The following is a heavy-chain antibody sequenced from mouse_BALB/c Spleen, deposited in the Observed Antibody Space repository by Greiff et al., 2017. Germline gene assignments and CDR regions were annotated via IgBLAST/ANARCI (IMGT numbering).Heavy chain of an antibody. CDR3: ARDDYDVGHAMDY. J-gene: IGHJ4*01. CDR1: GYTFSSYW. CDR2: ILPGSGST. D-gene: IGHD2-4*01. Sequence: VQLQQSGAELMKPGASVKISCKATGYTFSSYWIEWVKQRPGHGLEWIGEILPGSGSTNYNEKFKGKATFTADTSSNTAYMQLSSLTSEDSAVYYCARDDYDVGHAMDYWGQGTSVTVSS. V-gene: IGHV1-9*01.